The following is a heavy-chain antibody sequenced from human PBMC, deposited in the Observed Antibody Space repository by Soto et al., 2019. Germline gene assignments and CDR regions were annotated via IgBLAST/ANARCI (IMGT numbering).Heavy chain of an antibody. V-gene: IGHV1-18*01. CDR2: ARPNNGNT. CDR3: VRDFDGWGSYYNDY. J-gene: IGHJ4*02. D-gene: IGHD3-10*01. CDR1: GYTFSIYG. Sequence: ASVKVSCKASGYTFSIYGINWVRQAPGQGLEWMGWARPNNGNTKYAQNLQGRVTMTTDTSTSTAYMELRSLRPDDTAVYYCVRDFDGWGSYYNDYWGKGTLVTVSA.